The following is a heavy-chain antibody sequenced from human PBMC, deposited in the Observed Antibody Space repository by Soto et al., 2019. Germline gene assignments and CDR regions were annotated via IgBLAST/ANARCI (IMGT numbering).Heavy chain of an antibody. D-gene: IGHD5-12*01. V-gene: IGHV1-69*13. CDR1: GGTFSSYA. J-gene: IGHJ6*02. CDR3: ARGWGEMATSVGGMDV. CDR2: IIPIFGTA. Sequence: RASVKVSCKASGGTFSSYAISWVRQAPGQGLEWMGGIIPIFGTANYAQKFQGRVTITADESTSTAYMELSSLRSGDPAVYYCARGWGEMATSVGGMDVWGQGTTVTVSS.